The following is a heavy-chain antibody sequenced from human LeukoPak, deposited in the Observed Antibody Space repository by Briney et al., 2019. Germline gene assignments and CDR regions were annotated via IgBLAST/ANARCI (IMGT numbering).Heavy chain of an antibody. CDR2: IYHSGST. CDR1: GYSISSGYY. J-gene: IGHJ3*02. Sequence: PSETLSLTCTVSGYSISSGYYWGWIRQPPGKGLEWIGSIYHSGSTYYNPSLKSRVTISVDTSKNQFSLKLSSVTAADTAVYYCARLGITMIVVFVDIWGQGTMVTVSS. CDR3: ARLGITMIVVFVDI. V-gene: IGHV4-38-2*02. D-gene: IGHD3-22*01.